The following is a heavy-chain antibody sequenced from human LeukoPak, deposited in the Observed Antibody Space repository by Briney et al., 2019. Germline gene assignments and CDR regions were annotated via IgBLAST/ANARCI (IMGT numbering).Heavy chain of an antibody. Sequence: GGSLRLSCAASGFSFSSYWMHWVRQAPGKGLVWVSRINGDGSRTYYADSVKGRFTISRDNAKNTLHVQMDGLRAEDTAVYYCAREASQDYFDYWGQGTLVTVSS. CDR2: INGDGSRT. CDR1: GFSFSSYW. CDR3: AREASQDYFDY. V-gene: IGHV3-74*01. J-gene: IGHJ4*02.